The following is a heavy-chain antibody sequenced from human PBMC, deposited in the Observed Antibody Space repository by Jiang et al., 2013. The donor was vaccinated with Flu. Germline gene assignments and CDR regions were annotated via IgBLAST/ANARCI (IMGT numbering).Heavy chain of an antibody. V-gene: IGHV1-18*01. CDR1: GYTFSSYG. CDR2: ISPYNGNT. J-gene: IGHJ6*02. D-gene: IGHD2-15*01. CDR3: ARAYCSGGSCYQSDYYGMDV. Sequence: PGASVKVSCKTSGYTFSSYGVTWVRQAPGQGLEWMGWISPYNGNTNYAQNLQGRVTMTTDTSTSTAYMELWSLRSDDTAVYYCARAYCSGGSCYQSDYYGMDVWGQGTTVTVSS.